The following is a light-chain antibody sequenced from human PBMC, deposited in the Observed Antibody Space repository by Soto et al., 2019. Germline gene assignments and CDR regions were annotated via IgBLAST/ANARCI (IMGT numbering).Light chain of an antibody. CDR1: QGISSY. J-gene: IGKJ2*01. V-gene: IGKV1-9*01. CDR3: QQLIPMYT. CDR2: AAS. Sequence: IQLTQSPSSLSASVGARVTISCRASQGISSYLAWYQQKPGKAPKLLIYAASTLQSGVPSRFSGSGSWTDFTLTISSLQPEDFATFYGQQLIPMYTFGQGTKLEIK.